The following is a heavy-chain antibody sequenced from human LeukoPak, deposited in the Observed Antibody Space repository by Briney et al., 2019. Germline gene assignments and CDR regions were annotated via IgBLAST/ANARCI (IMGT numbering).Heavy chain of an antibody. V-gene: IGHV4-34*01. Sequence: SETLSLTCAVYGGSFSGYYWSWIRQPPGKGLEWIGEINHSGSTNYNPSLKSRVTMSVDTSKNQFSLKLSSVTAADTAVYYCAREIVAATPWFDPWGQGTLVTVSS. D-gene: IGHD2-15*01. CDR3: AREIVAATPWFDP. J-gene: IGHJ5*02. CDR2: INHSGST. CDR1: GGSFSGYY.